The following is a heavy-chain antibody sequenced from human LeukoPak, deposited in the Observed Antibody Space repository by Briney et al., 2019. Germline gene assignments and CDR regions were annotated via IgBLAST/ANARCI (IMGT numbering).Heavy chain of an antibody. CDR3: ARNVYSSNWFYYYYMDV. CDR1: GYTFTGYC. V-gene: IGHV1-2*02. J-gene: IGHJ6*03. Sequence: ASVKVSCKASGYTFTGYCIHWVRQAPGQGLEWMGWINPNSGGTNYAQKFQGRVTMTRDTSISTAYMELSSLRSDDTAIYYCARNVYSSNWFYYYYMDVWGTGTTVTVSS. D-gene: IGHD6-13*01. CDR2: INPNSGGT.